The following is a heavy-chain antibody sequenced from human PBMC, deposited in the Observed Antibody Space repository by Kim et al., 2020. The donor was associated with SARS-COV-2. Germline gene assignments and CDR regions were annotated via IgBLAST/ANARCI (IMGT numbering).Heavy chain of an antibody. V-gene: IGHV3-23*01. J-gene: IGHJ4*02. Sequence: ADSVKGRFTISRDNSKNTLSLQMNSLRAEDTAVYDCAKDTMVVGKSYFDYWGRGTLVTVSS. CDR3: AKDTMVVGKSYFDY. D-gene: IGHD3-22*01.